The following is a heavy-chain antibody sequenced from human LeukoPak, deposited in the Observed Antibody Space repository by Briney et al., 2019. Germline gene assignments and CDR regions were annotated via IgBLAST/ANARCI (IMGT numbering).Heavy chain of an antibody. D-gene: IGHD3-3*01. V-gene: IGHV4-59*11. Sequence: SETLSLTCTVSGGSISSHYWSWIRQPPGKGLEWIGYIYYSGSTNYNPSLKSRVTISVDTSKNQFSLKLSPVTAADTAVFYCARVHDFWSGYYPTNWFDPWGQGTLVTVSS. CDR1: GGSISSHY. CDR3: ARVHDFWSGYYPTNWFDP. CDR2: IYYSGST. J-gene: IGHJ5*02.